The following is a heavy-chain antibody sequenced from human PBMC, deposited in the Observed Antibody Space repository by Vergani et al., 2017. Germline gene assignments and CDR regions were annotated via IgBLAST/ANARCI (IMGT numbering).Heavy chain of an antibody. D-gene: IGHD5-24*01. J-gene: IGHJ4*02. CDR3: ARGRDGYNFDY. V-gene: IGHV4-61*05. Sequence: QLQLQESGPGLVKPSETLSLTCTVSGGSISSSSYYWGWIRQPPGKGLEWIGYIYYSGSTNYNPSLKSRVTISVDTSKNQFSLKLSSVTAADTAVYYCARGRDGYNFDYWGQGTLVTVSS. CDR1: GGSISSSSYY. CDR2: IYYSGST.